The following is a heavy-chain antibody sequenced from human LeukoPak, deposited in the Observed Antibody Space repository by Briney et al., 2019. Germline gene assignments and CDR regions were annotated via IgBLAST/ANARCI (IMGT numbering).Heavy chain of an antibody. D-gene: IGHD4-23*01. J-gene: IGHJ4*02. CDR1: GGSFIGYH. CDR3: ARDPTTVVTTPYYFDD. V-gene: IGHV4-34*01. CDR2: INHRGNP. Sequence: PSETLSLTCAVSGGSFIGYHWNWIRQPPGKGLEWIGEINHRGNPNYNPSLMSRVTISIDTSKNQFSLKLRSLTAADTAVYYCARDPTTVVTTPYYFDDWSQGTLVTVSS.